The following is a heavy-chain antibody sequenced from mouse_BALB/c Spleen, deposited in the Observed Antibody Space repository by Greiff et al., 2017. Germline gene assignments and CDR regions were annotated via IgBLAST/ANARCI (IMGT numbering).Heavy chain of an antibody. V-gene: IGHV3-2*02. CDR1: GYSITSDYA. D-gene: IGHD1-1*02. J-gene: IGHJ3*01. Sequence: EVQLQQSGPGLVKPSQSLSLTCTVTGYSITSDYAWNWIRQFPGNKLEWMGYISYSGSTSYNPSLKSRISITRDTSKNQFFLQLNSVTTEDTATYYCARSDYGAAYWGQGTLVTVSA. CDR3: ARSDYGAAY. CDR2: ISYSGST.